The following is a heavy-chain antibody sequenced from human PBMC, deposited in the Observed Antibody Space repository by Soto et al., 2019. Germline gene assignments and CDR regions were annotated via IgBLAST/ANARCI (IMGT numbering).Heavy chain of an antibody. V-gene: IGHV1-69*12. CDR3: AGVRVSYDSPHACDI. CDR2: IIPIFGTA. J-gene: IGHJ3*02. CDR1: GGTFSSYA. Sequence: QVQLVQSGAEVKKPGSSVKVSCKASGGTFSSYAISWVRQAPGQGLEWMGGIIPIFGTANYAQRFQGRVTITGDESTSTADVERSDLTSADTAVYYGAGVRVSYDSPHACDIWGQRTMVTVSS. D-gene: IGHD5-18*01.